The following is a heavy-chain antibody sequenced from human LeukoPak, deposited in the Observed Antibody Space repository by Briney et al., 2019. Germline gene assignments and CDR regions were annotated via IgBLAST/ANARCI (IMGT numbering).Heavy chain of an antibody. D-gene: IGHD2-21*02. CDR3: ARSVTYNWFNP. CDR2: INPKSGAT. Sequence: ASVKVSCKTSGYVFINYYIHWVRLAPGQGLQWMGWINPKSGATNYAQSFQGRVALTTDTSLSTAFMELSNLRPADTAIYFCARSVTYNWFNPWGQGTRVTVSS. CDR1: GYVFINYY. V-gene: IGHV1-2*02. J-gene: IGHJ5*02.